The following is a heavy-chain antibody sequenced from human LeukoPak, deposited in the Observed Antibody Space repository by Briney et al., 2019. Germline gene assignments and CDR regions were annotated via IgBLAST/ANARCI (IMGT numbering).Heavy chain of an antibody. CDR1: GGSISSSSYY. Sequence: SETLSLTCTVSGGSISSSSYYWGWIRQPPGKGLEWIGSIYYSGSTYYNPSLKSRVTISVDTSKNQFPLRLSSVTAADTAVYYCASGDTAMAEIWGQGTLVTVSS. CDR2: IYYSGST. V-gene: IGHV4-39*01. D-gene: IGHD5-18*01. CDR3: ASGDTAMAEI. J-gene: IGHJ4*02.